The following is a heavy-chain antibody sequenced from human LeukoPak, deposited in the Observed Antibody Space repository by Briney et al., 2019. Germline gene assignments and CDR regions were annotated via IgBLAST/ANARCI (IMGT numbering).Heavy chain of an antibody. CDR3: AKGGYSNGRYYYYYMDV. Sequence: GGSLRLSCAASGFTFSDYGMHWVRQAPGKGLEWVSFIRYDGGDKYYADSVKGRFTISRDNSKKTLYLQMNSLRAEDTAVYYCAKGGYSNGRYYYYYMDVWGEGTTVTVSS. J-gene: IGHJ6*03. V-gene: IGHV3-30*02. CDR2: IRYDGGDK. D-gene: IGHD5-18*01. CDR1: GFTFSDYG.